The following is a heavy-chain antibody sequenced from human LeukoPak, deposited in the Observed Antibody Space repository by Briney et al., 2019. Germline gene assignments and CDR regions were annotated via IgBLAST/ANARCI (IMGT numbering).Heavy chain of an antibody. CDR2: IIGNGGTT. J-gene: IGHJ5*01. CDR1: GLTFSSFA. V-gene: IGHV3-23*01. CDR3: AKDLFRHYYGDS. D-gene: IGHD3-10*01. Sequence: GGSLRLSCTASGLTFSSFAMSWVRQAPGKGLEWVSGIIGNGGTTYYADSVKGRFIISRDNSKSTLYLQMNSLRAEDTAVYYCAKDLFRHYYGDSWGQGTLVTVSS.